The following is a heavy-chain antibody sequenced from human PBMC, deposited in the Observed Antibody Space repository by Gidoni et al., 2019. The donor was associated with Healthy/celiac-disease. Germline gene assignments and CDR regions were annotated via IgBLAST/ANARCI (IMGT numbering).Heavy chain of an antibody. CDR2: ISYDGSNK. CDR1: GFTSSSYG. Sequence: QVQLVESGGGVVQPGRSLRLSCAASGFTSSSYGMHWVRQAPGKGLEWVAVISYDGSNKYYADSVKGRFTISRDNSKNTLYLQMNSLRAEDTAVYYCAKDDTMIVGHYFDYWGQGTLVTVSS. CDR3: AKDDTMIVGHYFDY. J-gene: IGHJ4*02. V-gene: IGHV3-30*18. D-gene: IGHD3-22*01.